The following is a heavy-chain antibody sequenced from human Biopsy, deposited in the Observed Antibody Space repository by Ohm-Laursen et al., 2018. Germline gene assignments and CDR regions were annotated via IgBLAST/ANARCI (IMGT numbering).Heavy chain of an antibody. CDR1: GFTFSNSG. D-gene: IGHD2/OR15-2a*01. CDR3: AKDKGTFNFYYYGMDV. V-gene: IGHV3-30*18. J-gene: IGHJ6*02. Sequence: SLRLSCAAPGFTFSNSGMHWVRQAPGKGLEWVAAISYDGSKTDYGDSVKGRLNISRDNSKNTLDLQMSSLRVEDTAVYFCAKDKGTFNFYYYGMDVWGQGTTVTVSS. CDR2: ISYDGSKT.